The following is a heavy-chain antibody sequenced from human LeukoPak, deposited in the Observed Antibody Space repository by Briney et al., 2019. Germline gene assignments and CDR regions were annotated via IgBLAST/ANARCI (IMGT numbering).Heavy chain of an antibody. D-gene: IGHD6-19*01. Sequence: GGSLRLSCAASGFTFSSYGMHWVRQAPGKGLEWVAVIWYDGSNKYYADSVKGRFTISRDNSKNTLYLQMNSLRAEDTAVYYCARERLAVAGGGMGYYYGKDVWGQGTTVTVSS. CDR3: ARERLAVAGGGMGYYYGKDV. J-gene: IGHJ6*02. V-gene: IGHV3-33*01. CDR2: IWYDGSNK. CDR1: GFTFSSYG.